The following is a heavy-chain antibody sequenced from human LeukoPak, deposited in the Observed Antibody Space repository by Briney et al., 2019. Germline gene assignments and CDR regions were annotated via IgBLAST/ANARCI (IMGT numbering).Heavy chain of an antibody. V-gene: IGHV4-38-2*02. CDR2: IYHSGST. CDR3: ARVLVVAVAATRYDAFDI. D-gene: IGHD2-15*01. CDR1: GYSISSGYY. J-gene: IGHJ3*02. Sequence: SETLSLTCTVSGYSISSGYYWGWIRRPPGKGLEWIGSIYHSGSTYYNPSLKSRVTISVDTSKNQFSLKLSSVTAADTAVYYCARVLVVAVAATRYDAFDIWGQGTMVTVSS.